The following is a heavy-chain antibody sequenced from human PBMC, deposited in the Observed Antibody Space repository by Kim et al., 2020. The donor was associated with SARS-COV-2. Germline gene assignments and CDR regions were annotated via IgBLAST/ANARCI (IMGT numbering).Heavy chain of an antibody. Sequence: GGSLRLSCAASGFTFSSYSMNWVRQAPGKGLEWVSSISSSSSYIYYADSVKGRFTISRDNAKNSLYLQMNSLRAEDTAVYYCARDTGGGDYGSEDYWGQGTLVTVAS. CDR1: GFTFSSYS. CDR2: ISSSSSYI. D-gene: IGHD2-21*02. J-gene: IGHJ4*02. CDR3: ARDTGGGDYGSEDY. V-gene: IGHV3-21*01.